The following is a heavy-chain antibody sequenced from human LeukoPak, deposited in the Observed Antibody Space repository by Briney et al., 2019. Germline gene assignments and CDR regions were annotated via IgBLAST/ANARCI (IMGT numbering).Heavy chain of an antibody. J-gene: IGHJ4*02. D-gene: IGHD3-3*01. CDR3: ASQKTIPDDY. CDR2: ISSSSSYI. Sequence: PGGSLRLXCAASGFTFSSYSMNWVRQAPGKGLEWVSSISSSSSYIYYADSVKGRFTISRDNAKNSLYLQMNSLRAEDTAVYYCASQKTIPDDYWGQGTLVTVSS. CDR1: GFTFSSYS. V-gene: IGHV3-21*01.